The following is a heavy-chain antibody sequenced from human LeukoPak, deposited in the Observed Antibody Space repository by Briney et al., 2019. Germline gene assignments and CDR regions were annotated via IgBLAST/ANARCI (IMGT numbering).Heavy chain of an antibody. V-gene: IGHV4-30-2*01. CDR1: GGSISSGGYS. CDR3: ARVVGHRYFDWSHQYYFDY. Sequence: KPSQTLSLTCAVSGGSISSGGYSWGWIRQPPGKGREGIVYVYHSGSTYYNPSLKSRVPISVDRPKHQFSLKLRSVTAADTAVYYCARVVGHRYFDWSHQYYFDYWGQGTLVTVSS. CDR2: VYHSGST. D-gene: IGHD3-9*01. J-gene: IGHJ4*02.